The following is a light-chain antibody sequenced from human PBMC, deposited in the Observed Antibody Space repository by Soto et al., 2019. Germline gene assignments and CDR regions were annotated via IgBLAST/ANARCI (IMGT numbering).Light chain of an antibody. Sequence: EIVLTQSPATLSVSLRDSATLSCRASQSVDGYLAWYQQKPGQAPRLLIYGASTRATGVTARFRGGGSGTEFTLNISSLQSEDSAVYYCQQYHKWPPITFGQGTRLEIK. CDR2: GAS. J-gene: IGKJ5*01. V-gene: IGKV3-15*01. CDR1: QSVDGY. CDR3: QQYHKWPPIT.